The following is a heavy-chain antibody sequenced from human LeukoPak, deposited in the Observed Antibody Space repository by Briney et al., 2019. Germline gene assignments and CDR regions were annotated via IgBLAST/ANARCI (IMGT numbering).Heavy chain of an antibody. J-gene: IGHJ4*02. CDR1: GFTFSSYA. V-gene: IGHV3-23*01. CDR3: AKDSAGQWLVRIIDY. CDR2: ISGSGGST. Sequence: GGSLRLSCAASGFTFSSYAMSWVRQAPGKGLEWVSAISGSGGSTYYAHSVKGRFTISGDNSKNTLHLQMTSLRAEDPPVCTFAKDSAGQWLVRIIDYWGQGTLVTVSS. D-gene: IGHD6-19*01.